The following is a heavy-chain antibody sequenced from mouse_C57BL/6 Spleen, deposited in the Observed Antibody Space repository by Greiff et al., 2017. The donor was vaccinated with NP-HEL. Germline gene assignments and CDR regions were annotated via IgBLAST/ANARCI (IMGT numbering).Heavy chain of an antibody. Sequence: EVQLQQSGAELVRPGASVKLSCTASGFNIKDYYMHWVKQRPEQGLEWIGRIDPEDGDTEYAPKFQGKATMTADTSSNTAYLQLSSLTSEDTAVYYCTTCDGNYGWYFDVWGTGTTVTVSS. CDR2: IDPEDGDT. CDR3: TTCDGNYGWYFDV. V-gene: IGHV14-1*01. J-gene: IGHJ1*03. D-gene: IGHD2-1*01. CDR1: GFNIKDYY.